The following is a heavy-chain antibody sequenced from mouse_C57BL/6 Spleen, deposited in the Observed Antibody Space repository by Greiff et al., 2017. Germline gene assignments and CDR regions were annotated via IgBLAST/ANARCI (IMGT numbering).Heavy chain of an antibody. CDR1: GFTFSSYA. CDR2: ISDGGSYT. D-gene: IGHD1-1*01. Sequence: EVKVEESGGGLVKPGGSLKLSCAASGFTFSSYAMSWVRQTPEKGLEWVATISDGGSYTYYPDNVKGRFTISRDNATNNLYLQMSHLQSEDTAMYYCASEERGDYYGSNPLWYFDVWGTGTTVTVSS. CDR3: ASEERGDYYGSNPLWYFDV. J-gene: IGHJ1*03. V-gene: IGHV5-4*03.